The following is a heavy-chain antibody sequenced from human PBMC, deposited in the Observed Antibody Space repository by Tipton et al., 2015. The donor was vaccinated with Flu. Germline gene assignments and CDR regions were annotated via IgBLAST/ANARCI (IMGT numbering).Heavy chain of an antibody. Sequence: SLRLSCAASGFTFGSYEMTWVRQGPGKGLEWISYTTSGSTTYYADSVKGRFTVSRDNGKKSLYLQMDSLRAEDTAVYYCARDAGYITNWGQGPLVTVSS. D-gene: IGHD6-13*01. J-gene: IGHJ4*02. V-gene: IGHV3-48*03. CDR2: TTSGSTT. CDR1: GFTFGSYE. CDR3: ARDAGYITN.